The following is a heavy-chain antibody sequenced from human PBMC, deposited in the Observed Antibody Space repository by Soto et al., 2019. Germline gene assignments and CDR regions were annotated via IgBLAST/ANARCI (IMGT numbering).Heavy chain of an antibody. J-gene: IGHJ6*02. D-gene: IGHD3-16*01. CDR1: GYTFTSYA. Sequence: ASVKFSCKASGYTFTSYAMHWVRQAPGQRLEWMGWINAGNGNTKYSQKFQGRVTITRDTSASTAYMELSSLRSEDTAVYYCARMGVLLGQYYYYGMVVWGQGTTGTVSS. CDR3: ARMGVLLGQYYYYGMVV. V-gene: IGHV1-3*01. CDR2: INAGNGNT.